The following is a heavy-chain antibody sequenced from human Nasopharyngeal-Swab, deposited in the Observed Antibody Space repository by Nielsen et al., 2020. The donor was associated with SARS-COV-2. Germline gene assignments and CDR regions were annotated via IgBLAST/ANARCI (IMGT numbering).Heavy chain of an antibody. D-gene: IGHD5-18*01. CDR2: IRNKDYGGTT. Sequence: GESLKISCAASGFTFSSYGMHWVRQAQGKGLEWVTYIRNKDYGGTTEYAASVRGRFTISRDDSKNIAYLQMNSLTTEDTAVYYCTRDFPFSVDTATRGYMDVWGKGTTVTVSS. J-gene: IGHJ6*03. V-gene: IGHV3-49*04. CDR3: TRDFPFSVDTATRGYMDV. CDR1: GFTFSSYG.